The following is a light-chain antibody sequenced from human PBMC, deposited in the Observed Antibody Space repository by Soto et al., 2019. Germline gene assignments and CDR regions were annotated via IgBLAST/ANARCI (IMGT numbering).Light chain of an antibody. J-gene: IGLJ2*01. CDR1: RSNIGRNT. CDR2: STN. CDR3: ATWDDSLIGVV. Sequence: QSVLTQPPSASETPGQRVTISCSGGRSNIGRNTVNWYQQLPGTAPRLLIYSTNQRPSGVPDRFSGSRSGTSASLAITGLQSEDEADYYCATWDDSLIGVVFGGGTSSPS. V-gene: IGLV1-44*01.